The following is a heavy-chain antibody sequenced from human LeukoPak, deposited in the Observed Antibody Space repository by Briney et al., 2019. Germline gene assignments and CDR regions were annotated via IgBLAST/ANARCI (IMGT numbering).Heavy chain of an antibody. CDR2: IYYSGST. V-gene: IGHV4-61*01. CDR3: ARSYGSGSFYYFDY. D-gene: IGHD3-10*01. J-gene: IGHJ4*02. CDR1: GASVSSGSYY. Sequence: KASETLSLTCSVSGASVSSGSYYWSWIRQPPGKGLEWIGYIYYSGSTNYNPSLKSRVTVSVDTSKNQFSLKLSSVTAADTAVYYCARSYGSGSFYYFDYWGQGTLVTVSS.